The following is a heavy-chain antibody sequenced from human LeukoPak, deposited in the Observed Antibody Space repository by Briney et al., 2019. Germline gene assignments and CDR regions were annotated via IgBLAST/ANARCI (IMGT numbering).Heavy chain of an antibody. V-gene: IGHV4-39*07. Sequence: PSQTLSLTCTVSGGSISSGGYYWSWIRQPPGKGLEWIGGINHSGSTNYNPSLKSRVTISVDTSKNQFSLKLSSVTAADTAVYYCARLLWLGYYFDYWGQGTLVTVSS. J-gene: IGHJ4*02. CDR1: GGSISSGGYY. CDR2: INHSGST. CDR3: ARLLWLGYYFDY. D-gene: IGHD5-18*01.